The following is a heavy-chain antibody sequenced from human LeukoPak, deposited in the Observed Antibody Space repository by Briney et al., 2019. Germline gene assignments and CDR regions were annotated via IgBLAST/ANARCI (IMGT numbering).Heavy chain of an antibody. CDR2: INPNSGGT. CDR1: GYTFTGYY. Sequence: ASVKVSCKASGYTFTGYYMHWVRQAPGQGLERMGWINPNSGGTNYAQKFQGRVTMTRDTSISTAYMELSRLRSDDTAAYYCATSLRRPTYSDAFDIWGQGTMVTVSS. D-gene: IGHD2-21*01. J-gene: IGHJ3*02. V-gene: IGHV1-2*02. CDR3: ATSLRRPTYSDAFDI.